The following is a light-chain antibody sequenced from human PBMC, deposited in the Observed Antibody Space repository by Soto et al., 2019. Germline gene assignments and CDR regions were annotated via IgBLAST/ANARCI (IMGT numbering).Light chain of an antibody. Sequence: DIVLPQSSLSLPVTPGEPASISCRSSQSLLHSDGYNYLDCYLQKPGQSPQLLIYSGSHRASGVTDRFSGSGSGTDFTLKISRVEAEDVGIYYCMQALQTPVTFGGGTKVESK. CDR3: MQALQTPVT. CDR1: QSLLHSDGYNY. CDR2: SGS. V-gene: IGKV2-28*01. J-gene: IGKJ4*01.